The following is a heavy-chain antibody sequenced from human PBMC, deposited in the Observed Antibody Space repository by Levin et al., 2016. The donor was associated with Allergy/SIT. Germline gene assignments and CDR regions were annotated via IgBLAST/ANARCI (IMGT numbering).Heavy chain of an antibody. D-gene: IGHD3-16*01. V-gene: IGHV1-69*02. CDR3: VRYDASHYLPRGGDS. CDR2: IIPILGIA. J-gene: IGHJ4*02. Sequence: WVRQAPGQGLEWMGRIIPILGIANYAQKFQGRVTISADNSTSSAYMELISLSSEDTAVYYCVRYDASHYLPRGGDSWGQGTLVTVSS.